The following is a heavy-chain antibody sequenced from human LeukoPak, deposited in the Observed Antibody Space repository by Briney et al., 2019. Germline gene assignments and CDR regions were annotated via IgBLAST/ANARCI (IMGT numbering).Heavy chain of an antibody. V-gene: IGHV1-69*01. Sequence: ASVKVSCKASGGTFSSYAISWVRQAPGQGLEWMGGIIPIFGTANYAQKFQGRVTITADESTSTAYMELSSLGSEDTAVYYCARGSLSGDYGDYWGQGTLVTVSS. J-gene: IGHJ4*02. D-gene: IGHD4-17*01. CDR3: ARGSLSGDYGDY. CDR1: GGTFSSYA. CDR2: IIPIFGTA.